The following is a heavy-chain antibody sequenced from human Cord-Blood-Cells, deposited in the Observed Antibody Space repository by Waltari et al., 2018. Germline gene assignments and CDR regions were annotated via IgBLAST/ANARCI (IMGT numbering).Heavy chain of an antibody. V-gene: IGHV3-30-3*01. CDR1: GFTFSSYA. CDR2: ISYDGSNK. D-gene: IGHD6-6*01. Sequence: QVQLVESGGGVVQPGRSLRLSCAASGFTFSSYAITWVRQAPGKGLEWVAVISYDGSNKYYADSVKGRFTISRDNSKNTLYLQMNSLRAEDTAVYYCARGAARDAFDIWGQGTMVTVSS. CDR3: ARGAARDAFDI. J-gene: IGHJ3*02.